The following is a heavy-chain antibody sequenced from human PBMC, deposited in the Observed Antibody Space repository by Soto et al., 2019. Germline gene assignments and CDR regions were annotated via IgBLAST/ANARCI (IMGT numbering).Heavy chain of an antibody. Sequence: PGGSLRLSCAASGFTFSSYAMHWVRQAPGKGLEWVAVISYDGSNKYYADSVKGRFTISRDNSKNTLYLQMNSLRAEDTAVYYCARDLGYCSSTSCYTGYYYYYGMDVWGQGTTVTVSS. CDR1: GFTFSSYA. CDR2: ISYDGSNK. D-gene: IGHD2-2*02. V-gene: IGHV3-30-3*01. J-gene: IGHJ6*02. CDR3: ARDLGYCSSTSCYTGYYYYYGMDV.